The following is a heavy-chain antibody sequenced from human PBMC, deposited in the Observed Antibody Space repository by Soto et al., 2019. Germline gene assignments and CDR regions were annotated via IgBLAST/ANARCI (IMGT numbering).Heavy chain of an antibody. D-gene: IGHD2-2*01. CDR2: FYYSGST. V-gene: IGHV4-61*01. J-gene: IGHJ6*02. Sequence: QVQLQESGPGLVKPSETLSLTCTVSGGSVSSGSYYWSWIRQPPGKGLEWIGYFYYSGSTNYNPSPKSRVTISVDTSKNQFSLRLRSGAAADTVVYYCARVGYDQYLPYYYYYGMDVWGQGTTVTVSS. CDR3: ARVGYDQYLPYYYYYGMDV. CDR1: GGSVSSGSYY.